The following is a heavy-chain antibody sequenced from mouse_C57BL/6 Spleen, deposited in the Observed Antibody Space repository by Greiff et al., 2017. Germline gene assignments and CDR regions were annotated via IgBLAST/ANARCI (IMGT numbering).Heavy chain of an antibody. J-gene: IGHJ4*01. CDR2: INPNNGGT. Sequence: VQLQQSGPELVKPGASVKISCKASGYTFTDYYMNWVKQSHGKSLEWIGDINPNNGGTSYNQKFKGKATLTVDKSSSTAYMELRSLTSEDSAVXYCASSLDSSGYDAMDYWGQGTSVTVSS. CDR1: GYTFTDYY. V-gene: IGHV1-26*01. D-gene: IGHD3-2*02. CDR3: ASSLDSSGYDAMDY.